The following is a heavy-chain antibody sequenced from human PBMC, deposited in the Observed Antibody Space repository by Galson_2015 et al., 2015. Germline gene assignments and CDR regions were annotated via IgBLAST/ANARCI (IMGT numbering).Heavy chain of an antibody. Sequence: SLRLSCAASGFTIGSSHMSWVRQAPGKGLEWVSAIYSGGGIFYTASVKGRFTVSRDISENSLFLQMNSLRADDTAVYYCARNLNFDCWGQGTLVTASS. D-gene: IGHD1-14*01. V-gene: IGHV3-53*01. CDR1: GFTIGSSH. CDR3: ARNLNFDC. J-gene: IGHJ4*02. CDR2: IYSGGGI.